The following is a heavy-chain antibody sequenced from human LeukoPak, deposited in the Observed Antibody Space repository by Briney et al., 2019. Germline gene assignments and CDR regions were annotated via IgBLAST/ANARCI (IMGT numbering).Heavy chain of an antibody. J-gene: IGHJ4*02. CDR3: AKDTGIAAAGSGLFDY. CDR1: GFTFDDYA. V-gene: IGHV3-9*01. Sequence: GGSLRLSRAASGFTFDDYAMHWVRQAPGKGLEWVSGISWNSGSIGYADSVKGRFTISRDNAKNSLYLQMNSLRAEDTALYYCAKDTGIAAAGSGLFDYWGQGTLVTVSS. D-gene: IGHD6-13*01. CDR2: ISWNSGSI.